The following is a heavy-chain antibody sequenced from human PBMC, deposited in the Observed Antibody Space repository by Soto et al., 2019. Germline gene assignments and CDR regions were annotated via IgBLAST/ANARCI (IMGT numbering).Heavy chain of an antibody. Sequence: SETLSLTCTFSGSSIIGYYWTWIRQSPERGLEWIGSVYYTGTTYYTPSLQGRVTMSAGTSKNTFFLELRSVTAADTAVYFCARGPPIVMGTNIVPSNYYFDYWGQGTLVTVSS. CDR2: VYYTGTT. D-gene: IGHD2-21*01. J-gene: IGHJ4*02. V-gene: IGHV4-59*04. CDR1: GSSIIGYY. CDR3: ARGPPIVMGTNIVPSNYYFDY.